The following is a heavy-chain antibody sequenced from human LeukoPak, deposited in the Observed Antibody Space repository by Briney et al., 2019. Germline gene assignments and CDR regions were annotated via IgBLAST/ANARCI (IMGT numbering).Heavy chain of an antibody. CDR3: AKDPNGDYVGAFDT. CDR2: MGVSGDSV. D-gene: IGHD4-17*01. CDR1: GFTFSAYG. J-gene: IGHJ3*02. V-gene: IGHV3-23*01. Sequence: PGGSLRLSCAASGFTFSAYGVTWVRQAPGKGLEWVSSMGVSGDSVHYADSVKGRFAISRDNSKNTLYLQMNSLRAEDAAVYYCAKDPNGDYVGAFDTWGQGTMVILSS.